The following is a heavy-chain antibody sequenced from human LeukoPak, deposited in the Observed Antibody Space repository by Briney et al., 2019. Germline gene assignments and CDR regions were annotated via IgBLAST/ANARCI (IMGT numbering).Heavy chain of an antibody. Sequence: PGGSLRLSCAASGFTFNNYAMSWVRQAPGKGLEWFSAISSGGVSTWNADSVEGRFTISRDNSKNTLYLQMNSLRAEDTAVYYCAKGRPVTTFDYWGQGTLVTVSS. J-gene: IGHJ4*02. CDR2: ISSGGVST. CDR1: GFTFNNYA. CDR3: AKGRPVTTFDY. D-gene: IGHD4-17*01. V-gene: IGHV3-23*01.